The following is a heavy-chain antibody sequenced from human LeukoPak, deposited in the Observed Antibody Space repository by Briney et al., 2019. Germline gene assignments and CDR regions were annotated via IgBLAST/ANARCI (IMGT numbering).Heavy chain of an antibody. CDR2: ISYSSST. CDR3: ARSYDSSGYRRAFDI. CDR1: CGSISSLY. Sequence: SSTLSLSCTFSCGSISSLYWSWIQQPPGKRLELMVYISYSSSTNYNPSLKSRVTISVDTSKNQFSLKLTSVTAADTAVYYCARSYDSSGYRRAFDIWGQGTMVTVSS. J-gene: IGHJ3*02. V-gene: IGHV4-59*08. D-gene: IGHD3-22*01.